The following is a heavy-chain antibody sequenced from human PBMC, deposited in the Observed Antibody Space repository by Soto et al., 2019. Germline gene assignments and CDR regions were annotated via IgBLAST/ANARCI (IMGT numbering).Heavy chain of an antibody. CDR2: IIPIFGTA. J-gene: IGHJ4*02. CDR1: GGTFSSYA. CDR3: ARTRAPYYYDSSGYSGFLDY. Sequence: QVQLVQSGAEVKKPGSSVKVSCKASGGTFSSYAISWVRQAPGQGLEWMGGIIPIFGTANYAQKFQGRVTITADESTSTAYMELSSPRSEDTAVYYCARTRAPYYYDSSGYSGFLDYWGQGTLVTVSS. D-gene: IGHD3-22*01. V-gene: IGHV1-69*01.